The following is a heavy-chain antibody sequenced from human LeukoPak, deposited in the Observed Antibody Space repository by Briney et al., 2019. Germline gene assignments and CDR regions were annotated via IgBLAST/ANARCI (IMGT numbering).Heavy chain of an antibody. J-gene: IGHJ4*02. CDR1: DFTFSSYW. Sequence: GGSLRLSCAASDFTFSSYWMTWVRQAPGKGLEWVANIKQDGSEKYYVDSVKGRFTVSRDNSKNTFYLQMNSLTAEDTALYYCGVVPAATRGVDWGQGTLVTVSS. CDR2: IKQDGSEK. V-gene: IGHV3-7*03. D-gene: IGHD2-2*01. CDR3: GVVPAATRGVD.